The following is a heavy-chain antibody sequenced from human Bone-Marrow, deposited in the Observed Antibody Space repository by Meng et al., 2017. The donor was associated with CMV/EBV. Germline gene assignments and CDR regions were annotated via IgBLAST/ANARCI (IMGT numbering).Heavy chain of an antibody. V-gene: IGHV3-7*03. CDR1: GFTFLNSW. Sequence: GGSLRLSCAASGFTFLNSWMTWVRQAPGKGPEWVATIKEDGSQKFYSASVKGRFTISRDNAQNSLYLQMNNLSPEDTALYYCAKDRSNYDILTGSGIGDYWGQGTLVTVSS. CDR3: AKDRSNYDILTGSGIGDY. CDR2: IKEDGSQK. J-gene: IGHJ4*02. D-gene: IGHD3-9*01.